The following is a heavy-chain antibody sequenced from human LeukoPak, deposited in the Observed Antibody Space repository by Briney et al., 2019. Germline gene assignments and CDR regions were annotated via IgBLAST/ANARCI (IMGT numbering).Heavy chain of an antibody. Sequence: GASVKVSCKASGYTFTGYYMHWVRQAPGQGLGWMGWINPNSGGTNYAQKFQGRVTMTRDTSITTAYIELSRLRSDDTAVYYCATLAVFHTQGIDSWGQGTLITVSS. V-gene: IGHV1-2*02. CDR3: ATLAVFHTQGIDS. J-gene: IGHJ4*02. D-gene: IGHD2-15*01. CDR1: GYTFTGYY. CDR2: INPNSGGT.